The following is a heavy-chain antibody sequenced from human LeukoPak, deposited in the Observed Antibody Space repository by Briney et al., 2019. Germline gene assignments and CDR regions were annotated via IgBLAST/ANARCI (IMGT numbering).Heavy chain of an antibody. CDR1: GFTFSSYA. CDR3: AKVPCSGGSCYYFDY. D-gene: IGHD2-15*01. V-gene: IGHV3-23*01. Sequence: GGSLRLSCAAPGFTFSSYAMSWVRQAPGKGLEWVSAISGSGGSTYYADSVKGRFTISRDNSKNTLYLQMNSLRAEDTAVYYCAKVPCSGGSCYYFDYWGQGTLVTVSS. CDR2: ISGSGGST. J-gene: IGHJ4*02.